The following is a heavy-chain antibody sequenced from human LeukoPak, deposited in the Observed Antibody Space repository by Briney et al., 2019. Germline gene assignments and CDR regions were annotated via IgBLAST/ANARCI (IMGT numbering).Heavy chain of an antibody. D-gene: IGHD1-7*01. CDR1: GFTVSSKY. Sequence: GGSLRLSCAASGFTVSSKYMSWVRQAPGKGLEWVSVINSGGSTYYADSVKGRFTISRDNSKNTLYLQMNSLRAEDTALYYCARWTGTTLDYWGQRTLVTVSS. CDR2: INSGGST. V-gene: IGHV3-66*01. J-gene: IGHJ4*02. CDR3: ARWTGTTLDY.